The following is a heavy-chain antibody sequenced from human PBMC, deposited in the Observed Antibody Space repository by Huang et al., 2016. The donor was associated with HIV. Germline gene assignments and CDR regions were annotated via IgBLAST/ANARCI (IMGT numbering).Heavy chain of an antibody. Sequence: EVQLVESGGGLVQPGRSLRLSCAASGFTFDDYAIHWVRQAPGKGLEWVSGISWNSGSIGYADSVKCRFTISRDNAKNSLYLQMNSLRAEDTALYYCAKDTYYDILTAYYSYFDYWGQGTLVTVSS. J-gene: IGHJ4*02. CDR1: GFTFDDYA. V-gene: IGHV3-9*01. D-gene: IGHD3-9*01. CDR2: ISWNSGSI. CDR3: AKDTYYDILTAYYSYFDY.